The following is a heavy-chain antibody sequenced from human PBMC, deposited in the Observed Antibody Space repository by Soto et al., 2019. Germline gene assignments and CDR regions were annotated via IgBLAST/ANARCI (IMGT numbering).Heavy chain of an antibody. CDR1: GGSVNIGTYC. D-gene: IGHD3-16*01. Sequence: PSETLSLTCTVPGGSVNIGTYCWSWIRQPPGKGLEWIGYIYYSGSTNYNPSLKSRVTISVDTSKNQFSLKLSSVTAADTAVYYCASLGVSGYYYYGMDVWGQGTTVTVSS. CDR2: IYYSGST. CDR3: ASLGVSGYYYYGMDV. V-gene: IGHV4-61*01. J-gene: IGHJ6*02.